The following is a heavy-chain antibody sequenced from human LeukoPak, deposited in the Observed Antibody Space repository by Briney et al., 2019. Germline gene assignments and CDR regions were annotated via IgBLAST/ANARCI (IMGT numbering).Heavy chain of an antibody. CDR3: ARGGNSGSYLAFDY. D-gene: IGHD1-26*01. V-gene: IGHV4-59*12. CDR2: IYYSGST. CDR1: GGSISSYY. J-gene: IGHJ4*02. Sequence: KPSETLSLTCTVSGGSISSYYWSWIRQPPGKGLEWIGYIYYSGSTNYNPSLKSRVTISVDKSKNQFSLKLSSVTAADTAVYYCARGGNSGSYLAFDYWGQGTLVTVSS.